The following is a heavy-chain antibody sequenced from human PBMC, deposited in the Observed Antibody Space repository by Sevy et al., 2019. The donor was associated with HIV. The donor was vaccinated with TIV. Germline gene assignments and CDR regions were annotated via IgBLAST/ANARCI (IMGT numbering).Heavy chain of an antibody. Sequence: ASVKVSCKASGYTFTAYFIHWVRQAPGQGLEWMGWINPNSGDTNYAPKFQGRVTVTWDTSISTAYMELSRLRSDGAAVYYCASPGGYGYGSLLDYWGQGTLVTVSS. D-gene: IGHD5-18*01. J-gene: IGHJ4*02. CDR1: GYTFTAYF. V-gene: IGHV1-2*02. CDR3: ASPGGYGYGSLLDY. CDR2: INPNSGDT.